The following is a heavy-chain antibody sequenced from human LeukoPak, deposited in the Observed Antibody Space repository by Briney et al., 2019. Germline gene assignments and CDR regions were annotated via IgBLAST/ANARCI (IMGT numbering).Heavy chain of an antibody. J-gene: IGHJ4*02. V-gene: IGHV3-48*02. D-gene: IGHD4/OR15-4a*01. Sequence: PGGSLRLSCAPSGFTFSSYSMSWVRQAPGKGLEWLSYISSSSRTIYYADSVKGRFTISRDNAKNSLYLQMNSLRDEDTAVYYCARDRVPQLTADYWGQGTLVTVSS. CDR1: GFTFSSYS. CDR2: ISSSSRTI. CDR3: ARDRVPQLTADY.